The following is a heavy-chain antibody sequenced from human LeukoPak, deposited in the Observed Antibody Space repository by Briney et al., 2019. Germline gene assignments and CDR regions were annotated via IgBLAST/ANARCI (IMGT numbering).Heavy chain of an antibody. Sequence: GGSLRLSCAASGFTFSTYNMNWVRQAPGKGLEWVSSITSGGGYTYYADSAKGRFTTSRDNAKNSLSLRLDSLRADDTAVYYCARGRYGVLASSYKWTPDFWGQGTLVTVSS. V-gene: IGHV3-21*06. D-gene: IGHD3-9*01. CDR1: GFTFSTYN. CDR3: ARGRYGVLASSYKWTPDF. CDR2: ITSGGGYT. J-gene: IGHJ4*02.